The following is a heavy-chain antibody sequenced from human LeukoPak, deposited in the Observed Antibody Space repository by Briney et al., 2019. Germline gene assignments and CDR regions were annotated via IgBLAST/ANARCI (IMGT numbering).Heavy chain of an antibody. CDR3: ARMVGSLSSSWYYFDY. Sequence: ASVKVSCKASGGTFSSYDINWVRQATGQGLEWMGWMNPNSGNTGYAQKFQGRVTITRNTSISTAYMELSSLRSEDTAVYYCARMVGSLSSSWYYFDYWGQGTLVTVSS. D-gene: IGHD6-13*01. V-gene: IGHV1-8*03. J-gene: IGHJ4*02. CDR2: MNPNSGNT. CDR1: GGTFSSYD.